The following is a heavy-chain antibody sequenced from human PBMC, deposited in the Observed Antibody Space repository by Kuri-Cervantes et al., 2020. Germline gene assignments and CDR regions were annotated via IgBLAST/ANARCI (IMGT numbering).Heavy chain of an antibody. D-gene: IGHD1-26*01. J-gene: IGHJ4*02. Sequence: ASVKVSCKASGYTFTGYYMHWVRQAPGQGLEWMGWINPNSGGTNYAQKFQGRVTMTRDTYISTAYMELSRLRSDDTAVYYCAREGAWELLGEPFDYWGQGTLVTVSS. CDR3: AREGAWELLGEPFDY. CDR2: INPNSGGT. CDR1: GYTFTGYY. V-gene: IGHV1-2*02.